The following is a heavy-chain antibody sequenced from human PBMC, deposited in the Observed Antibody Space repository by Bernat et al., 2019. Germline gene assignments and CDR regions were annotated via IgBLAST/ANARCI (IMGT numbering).Heavy chain of an antibody. CDR1: GYTFTGYY. CDR3: ARGNSSSWYNRPSDGMDV. Sequence: QVQLVQSGAEVKKPGASVKVSCKASGYTFTGYYMHWVRQAPGQGLEWMGWINPNSGGTNYAQKFQGWVTMTRDTSISTAYMELSRLRSDDTAVYYCARGNSSSWYNRPSDGMDVWGQGTTVTVSS. V-gene: IGHV1-2*04. J-gene: IGHJ6*02. D-gene: IGHD6-13*01. CDR2: INPNSGGT.